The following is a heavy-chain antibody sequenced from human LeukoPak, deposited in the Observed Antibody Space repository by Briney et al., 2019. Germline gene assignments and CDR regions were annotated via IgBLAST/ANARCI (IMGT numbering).Heavy chain of an antibody. CDR2: IYWDDDK. CDR3: AHRDYDILTGYYKNNWFDP. Sequence: SGPTLVNPTQTLTLTCTFSGFSLSTSGVGEGWIRQPPGKALEWLALIYWDDDKRYSPSLKSRLTITKDTSKNQVVLTMTNMDPVDTATYYCAHRDYDILTGYYKNNWFDPWGQGTLVTVSS. V-gene: IGHV2-5*02. D-gene: IGHD3-9*01. J-gene: IGHJ5*02. CDR1: GFSLSTSGVG.